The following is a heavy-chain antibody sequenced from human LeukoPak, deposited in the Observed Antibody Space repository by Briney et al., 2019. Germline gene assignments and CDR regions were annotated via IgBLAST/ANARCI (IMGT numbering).Heavy chain of an antibody. D-gene: IGHD3-3*01. J-gene: IGHJ4*02. V-gene: IGHV1-2*02. CDR2: INPNSGGT. Sequence: ASVKVSCKASGYTFTGYYMHWVRQAPGQGLEWMGWINPNSGGTNYAQQFQGRVTMPRDTSISTAYMELGRLRADDTAAYYCARGITIFGVVIPHFDYWGQGTLVTVSS. CDR1: GYTFTGYY. CDR3: ARGITIFGVVIPHFDY.